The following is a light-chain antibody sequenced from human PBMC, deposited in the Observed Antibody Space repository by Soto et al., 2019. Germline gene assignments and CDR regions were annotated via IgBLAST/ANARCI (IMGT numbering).Light chain of an antibody. J-gene: IGLJ1*01. CDR1: SSDVGAYDF. Sequence: QSVLAQPASVSGSPGQSITISCTGTSSDVGAYDFVSWYQQHPDKAPKLMIYEVSNRPSGVSYRFSGSKSVNTATLTISGLQAEDEADYYCSSYTTSSTRGFGTGTQLTVL. CDR3: SSYTTSSTRG. CDR2: EVS. V-gene: IGLV2-14*03.